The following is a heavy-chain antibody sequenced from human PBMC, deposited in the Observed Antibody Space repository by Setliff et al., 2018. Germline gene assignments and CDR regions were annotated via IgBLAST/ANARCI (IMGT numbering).Heavy chain of an antibody. CDR2: IYTSGST. CDR1: GGSISSYY. D-gene: IGHD5-18*01. CDR3: ARDRRGYSYGSLVYYYYYMDV. V-gene: IGHV4-4*07. J-gene: IGHJ6*03. Sequence: SETLSLTCTVPGGSISSYYWSWIRQPAGKGLEWIGRIYTSGSTNYNPSLKSRVTMSVDTSKNQFSLKLSSVTAADTAVYYCARDRRGYSYGSLVYYYYYMDVWGKGTTVTVSS.